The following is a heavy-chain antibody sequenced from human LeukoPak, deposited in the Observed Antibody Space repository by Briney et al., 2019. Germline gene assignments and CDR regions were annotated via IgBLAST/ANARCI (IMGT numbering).Heavy chain of an antibody. V-gene: IGHV4-59*11. D-gene: IGHD4-17*01. Sequence: SETLSLTCAVSDDSFSSHYWTWVRQPPGKGLEWIGYISYIGTTNHNPSLKSRVTISIDTSKNHFSLKLSSATAADTAVYYCARDLVTVTKGFDIWGQGTMVSVSS. CDR1: DDSFSSHY. CDR3: ARDLVTVTKGFDI. CDR2: ISYIGTT. J-gene: IGHJ3*02.